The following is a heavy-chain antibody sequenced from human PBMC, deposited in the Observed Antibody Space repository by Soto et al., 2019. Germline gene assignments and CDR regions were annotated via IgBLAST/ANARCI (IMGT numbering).Heavy chain of an antibody. CDR1: GESFSDYY. J-gene: IGHJ3*02. V-gene: IGHV4-34*01. CDR2: INQSGNI. D-gene: IGHD3-10*01. Sequence: QVHLQEWGGGLLKPSETLSLTCVVSGESFSDYYWSWIRQPPGKGLEWLGEINQSGNINNNPSRKSXITISVDTSKNQFSLTLSSVTAADTAVYYCARGGITSRAFDIWGQGTMVIVSS. CDR3: ARGGITSRAFDI.